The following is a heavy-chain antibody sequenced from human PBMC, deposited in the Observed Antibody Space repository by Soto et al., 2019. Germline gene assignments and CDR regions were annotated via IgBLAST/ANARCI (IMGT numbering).Heavy chain of an antibody. V-gene: IGHV1-46*01. CDR1: GYIFTNYY. Sequence: QVRLVQSGAEVKKTGDSVKVSCKASGYIFTNYYIHWVRQAPGQGLEWMAIINPNGGSTNRRLQCEGRITWTRETSTSTVYLDLSSLTSEDTAVYYCARGLYSGDKWGQGTLVTVSS. D-gene: IGHD2-21*01. CDR3: ARGLYSGDK. CDR2: INPNGGST. J-gene: IGHJ4*02.